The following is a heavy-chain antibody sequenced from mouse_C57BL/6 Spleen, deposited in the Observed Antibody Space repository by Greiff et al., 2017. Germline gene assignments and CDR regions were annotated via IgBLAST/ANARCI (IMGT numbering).Heavy chain of an antibody. CDR1: GFTFSDYY. V-gene: IGHV5-16*01. CDR3: ARVLSFGYAMDY. Sequence: EVKLVESEGGLVQPGSSMKLSCTASGFTFSDYYMAWVRQVPEKGLEWVANINYDGSSTYYLDSLKSRFIISRDNAKNILYLQMSSLKSEDTATYYCARVLSFGYAMDYWGQGTSVTVSS. J-gene: IGHJ4*01. CDR2: INYDGSST.